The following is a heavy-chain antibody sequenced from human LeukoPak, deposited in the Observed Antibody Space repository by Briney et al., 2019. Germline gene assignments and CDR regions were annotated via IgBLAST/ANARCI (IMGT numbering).Heavy chain of an antibody. CDR1: GFTFSSYA. CDR2: ISGSGGST. J-gene: IGHJ4*02. V-gene: IGHV3-23*01. CDR3: AKDRYGDFDY. Sequence: GGSLRLSCAASGFTFSSYAMSWVRQAPGKGLEWVSTISGSGGSTYYADSVKGRFTISRDNSKNMLYLQMNSLRAEDTAVYYCAKDRYGDFDYWGQGTLVTVSS. D-gene: IGHD4-17*01.